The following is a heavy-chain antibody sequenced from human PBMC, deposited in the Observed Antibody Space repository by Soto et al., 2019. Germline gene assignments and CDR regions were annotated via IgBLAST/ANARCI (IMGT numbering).Heavy chain of an antibody. CDR2: IIPIFGTA. D-gene: IGHD3-3*01. CDR1: GGTFSSYA. J-gene: IGHJ6*02. V-gene: IGHV1-69*13. CDR3: APGDFWSGPKVGYYYYGMDV. Sequence: ASVKVSCKASGGTFSSYAISWFRQAPGQGLEWMGGIIPIFGTANYAQKFQGRVTITSXEXXSTAYMELRSLISEDTAVYYCAPGDFWSGPKVGYYYYGMDVWGQGTTVTVSS.